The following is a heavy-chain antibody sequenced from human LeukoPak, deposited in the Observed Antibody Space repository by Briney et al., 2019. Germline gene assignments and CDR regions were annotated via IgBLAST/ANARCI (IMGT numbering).Heavy chain of an antibody. CDR2: FYRGDST. V-gene: IGHV3-53*01. Sequence: PGGSLRLSCAASGLTLSSSYMYWVRQAPGKGLEWVSFFYRGDSTYYAESVRGRFTISRDNSKNTLYLLMNSLIPEDTAVYYCAREVVSSPSYFDSWGQGTLVTVSS. D-gene: IGHD2-15*01. CDR3: AREVVSSPSYFDS. CDR1: GLTLSSSY. J-gene: IGHJ4*02.